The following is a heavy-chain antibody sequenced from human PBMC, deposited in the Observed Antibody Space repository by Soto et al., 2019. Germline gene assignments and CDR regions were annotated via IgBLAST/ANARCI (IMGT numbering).Heavy chain of an antibody. CDR3: ARERGYCSGGSCPVDY. CDR2: IYYSGST. V-gene: IGHV4-39*02. D-gene: IGHD2-15*01. Sequence: QLQLQESGPGLVKPSETLSLTCTVSGGSISSSSYHWGWIRQPPGKGLEWIGSIYYSGSTYYNPSLKSRVTISVDTSKNQFSLKLSSVTAADTALYYCARERGYCSGGSCPVDYWGQGTLVTVSS. CDR1: GGSISSSSYH. J-gene: IGHJ4*02.